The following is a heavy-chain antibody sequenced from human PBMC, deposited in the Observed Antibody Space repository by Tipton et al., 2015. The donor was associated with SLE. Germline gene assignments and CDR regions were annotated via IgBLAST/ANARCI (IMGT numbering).Heavy chain of an antibody. Sequence: TLSLTCTVSGASISGGGYSWNWIRQPPGKGLEWIGYIYHSGTTYYNPSLKSRVTLSVDKSKNQFSLNLRSVTVADTAVYYCARDSLGFDYWGQGTLVTVSS. J-gene: IGHJ4*02. V-gene: IGHV4-30-2*01. D-gene: IGHD1-26*01. CDR1: GASISGGGYS. CDR2: IYHSGTT. CDR3: ARDSLGFDY.